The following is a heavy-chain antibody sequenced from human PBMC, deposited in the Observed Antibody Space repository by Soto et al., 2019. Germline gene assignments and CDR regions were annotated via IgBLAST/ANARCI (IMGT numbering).Heavy chain of an antibody. CDR3: AAGLPAIVGATTSDY. CDR2: IVVDSGNT. J-gene: IGHJ4*02. V-gene: IGHV1-58*01. CDR1: GFTFTSSA. Sequence: GASVKVSCKASGFTFTSSAVQWVRQARGQRLEWIGWIVVDSGNTNYAQKFQERVTITRDMSTSTAYMELSSLRSEDTAVYYCAAGLPAIVGATTSDYWGQGTLVTVSS. D-gene: IGHD1-26*01.